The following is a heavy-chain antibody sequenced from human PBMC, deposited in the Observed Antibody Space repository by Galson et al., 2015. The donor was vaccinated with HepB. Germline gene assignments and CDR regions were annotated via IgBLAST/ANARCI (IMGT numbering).Heavy chain of an antibody. J-gene: IGHJ6*02. Sequence: SLRLSCAASGFTFSSYSMNWVRQAPGKGLEWVSSISSSSSYIYYADSVKGRFTISRDNAKNSLYLQMNSLRAEDTAVYYCARDRYIVENYGMDVWGQGTTVTVSS. D-gene: IGHD5-12*01. CDR3: ARDRYIVENYGMDV. CDR1: GFTFSSYS. CDR2: ISSSSSYI. V-gene: IGHV3-21*01.